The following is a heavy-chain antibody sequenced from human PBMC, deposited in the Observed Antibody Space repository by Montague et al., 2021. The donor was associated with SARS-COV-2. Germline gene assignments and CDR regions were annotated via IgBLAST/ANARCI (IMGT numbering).Heavy chain of an antibody. J-gene: IGHJ5*02. CDR1: GGSVSSRSRF. D-gene: IGHD2-15*01. Sequence: TLSLTCTVSGGSVSSRSRFWSWIRQPAGKGLEWNVHIYATGNSKYNPSLQSRVTISMDTSNNQFSLRLNSVTAADTAVYDCTTVVVVVPASPAPTLFDPWGQGIMVTVSS. CDR2: IYATGNS. V-gene: IGHV4-61*09. CDR3: TTVVVVVPASPAPTLFDP.